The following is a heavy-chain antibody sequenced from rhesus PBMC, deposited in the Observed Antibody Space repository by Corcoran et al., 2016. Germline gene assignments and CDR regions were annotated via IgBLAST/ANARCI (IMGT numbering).Heavy chain of an antibody. CDR2: ISGSSGST. CDR3: ARARGGYYTWDY. D-gene: IGHD3-28*01. V-gene: IGHV4-99*01. CDR1: GYSISSGYY. Sequence: QVQLQESGPGLVKPSETLSLTCAVSGYSISSGYYWGWFRQPPGKGLEYIGYISGSSGSTYYNHSLKSRVTISKDTSKNQFSLKLSSVTAADTAVYYCARARGGYYTWDYWGQGVLVTVSS. J-gene: IGHJ4*01.